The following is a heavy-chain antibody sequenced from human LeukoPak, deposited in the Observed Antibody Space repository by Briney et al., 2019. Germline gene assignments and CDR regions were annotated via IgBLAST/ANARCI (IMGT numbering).Heavy chain of an antibody. V-gene: IGHV3-23*01. J-gene: IGHJ4*02. CDR2: ISGSGGST. Sequence: PGGSLRLSCAASGFIFSSYAMSWVRQAPGKGLEWVSAISGSGGSTYYADSVKGWFTISRDNSKNTLYLQMNSLRAEDTAVYYCARGSEYYYDSSSVDYWGQGSLVTVSS. CDR1: GFIFSSYA. CDR3: ARGSEYYYDSSSVDY. D-gene: IGHD3-22*01.